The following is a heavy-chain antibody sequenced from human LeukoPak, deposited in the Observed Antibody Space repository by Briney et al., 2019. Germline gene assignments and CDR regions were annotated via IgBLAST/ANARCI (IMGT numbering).Heavy chain of an antibody. D-gene: IGHD3-10*01. CDR2: INPNNGDT. CDR3: ARVRGVGTSFNIDY. Sequence: GASVKVSCKPSGYTFTGHYMHWVRQAPGQGLEWMAWINPNNGDTNYAQKFQGRVTVTRDMSISTAYMELSSLRSDDTAVYYCARVRGVGTSFNIDYWGQGTLVTVSS. J-gene: IGHJ4*02. V-gene: IGHV1-2*02. CDR1: GYTFTGHY.